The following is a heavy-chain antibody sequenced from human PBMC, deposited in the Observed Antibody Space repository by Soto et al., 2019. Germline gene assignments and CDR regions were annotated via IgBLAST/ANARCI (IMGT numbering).Heavy chain of an antibody. CDR2: ISYDGSNK. D-gene: IGHD5-18*01. J-gene: IGHJ4*02. Sequence: GGSLRLSCAASGFTFSSYGMHWVRQAPGKGLEWVAVISYDGSNKYYADSVKGRFTISRDNSKNTLYLQTNSLRAEDTAVYYCAKYLTNTNLYSYGFFDDYWGQGTLVTVSS. V-gene: IGHV3-30*18. CDR3: AKYLTNTNLYSYGFFDDY. CDR1: GFTFSSYG.